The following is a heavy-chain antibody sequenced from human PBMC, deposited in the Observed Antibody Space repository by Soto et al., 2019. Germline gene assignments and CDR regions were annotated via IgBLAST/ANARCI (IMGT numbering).Heavy chain of an antibody. Sequence: GGSLRLSCAASGFTFSSYNMNWVRQAPGKGLEWVATISYSDSNRYYADSVKGRFTISRDNSKNTLYLQVNSLRAEDTAVYYCARAMDIGMASKDNWLDPWGQGTLVTVSS. CDR1: GFTFSSYN. CDR3: ARAMDIGMASKDNWLDP. V-gene: IGHV3-30*03. D-gene: IGHD2-2*03. J-gene: IGHJ5*02. CDR2: ISYSDSNR.